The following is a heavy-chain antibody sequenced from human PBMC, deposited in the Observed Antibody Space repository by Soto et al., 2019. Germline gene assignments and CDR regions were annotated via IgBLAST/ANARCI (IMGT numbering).Heavy chain of an antibody. CDR3: ARAVAVPADFDY. D-gene: IGHD6-19*01. CDR1: GYTFTSYA. CDR2: INAGNGNA. J-gene: IGHJ4*02. Sequence: ASVKVSCKASGYTFTSYAMHWVRQAPGQRLEWMGWINAGNGNAKYSQKFQGRVTITRDTSASTAYMELSSLRSEDTAVYYCARAVAVPADFDYWGQGTLVTVSS. V-gene: IGHV1-3*01.